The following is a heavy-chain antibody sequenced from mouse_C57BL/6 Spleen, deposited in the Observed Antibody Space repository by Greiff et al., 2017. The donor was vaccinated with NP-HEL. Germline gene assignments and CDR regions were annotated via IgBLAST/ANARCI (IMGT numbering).Heavy chain of an antibody. D-gene: IGHD3-2*02. CDR1: GYTFTSYW. CDR2: IYPGSGST. CDR3: ARAGLRPYYFDY. V-gene: IGHV1-55*01. J-gene: IGHJ2*01. Sequence: VQLQQPGAELVKPGASVKMSCKASGYTFTSYWITWVKQRPGQGLEWIGDIYPGSGSTNYNEKFKSKATLTVDTSSSTAYMQLSSLTSEDSAVYYCARAGLRPYYFDYWGQGTTLTVSS.